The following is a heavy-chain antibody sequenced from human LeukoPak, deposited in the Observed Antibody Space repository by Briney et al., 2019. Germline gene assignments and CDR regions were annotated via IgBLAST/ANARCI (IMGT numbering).Heavy chain of an antibody. V-gene: IGHV3-49*04. CDR2: IRSKAYGGTT. J-gene: IGHJ4*02. CDR3: AIQMTTGRRSYYFDY. Sequence: GGSLRLSCTASGFTFGDYAMTWVRQAPGKGLEWIGFIRSKAYGGTTDYAASVRGRFIISRDDSKSIAYLQMNSLQTEDTAVYYCAIQMTTGRRSYYFDYWGQGTLDTVSS. D-gene: IGHD4-11*01. CDR1: GFTFGDYA.